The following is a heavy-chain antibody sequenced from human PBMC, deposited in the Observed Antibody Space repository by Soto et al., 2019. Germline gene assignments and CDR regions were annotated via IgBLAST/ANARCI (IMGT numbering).Heavy chain of an antibody. Sequence: QVQLVESGGGVVQPGRSLRLSCTASGFTFNNYGMHWVRQAPGKGLEWVTLISYDGSNKYYADSVKGRFTISRDNSKNTLYLQMNSLRAQATAGYYCAKDVFGVYNYGMDVWGQGTTVTVSS. CDR3: AKDVFGVYNYGMDV. CDR1: GFTFNNYG. V-gene: IGHV3-30*18. J-gene: IGHJ6*02. CDR2: ISYDGSNK. D-gene: IGHD3-3*01.